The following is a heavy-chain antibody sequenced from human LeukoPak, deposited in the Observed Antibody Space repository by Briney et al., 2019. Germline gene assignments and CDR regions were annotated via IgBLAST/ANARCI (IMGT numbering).Heavy chain of an antibody. CDR1: GFTFSSYG. CDR2: ISYDGSNK. J-gene: IGHJ3*02. CDR3: ATPPPRADAFDI. V-gene: IGHV3-30*03. Sequence: GGSLRLSCAASGFTFSSYGMHWVRQAPGKGLEWVAVISYDGSNKYYADSVKGRFTISRDNSKNTLYLQMNSLRAEDTAVYYCATPPPRADAFDIWGQGTMVTVSS.